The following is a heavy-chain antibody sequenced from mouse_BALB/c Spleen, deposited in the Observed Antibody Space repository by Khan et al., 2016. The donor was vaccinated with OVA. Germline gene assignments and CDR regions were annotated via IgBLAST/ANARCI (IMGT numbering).Heavy chain of an antibody. CDR2: IWTGGIT. V-gene: IGHV2-9*02. D-gene: IGHD2-4*01. CDR1: GFSLSNYG. CDR3: ARSYDYDVGGFAY. Sequence: VQLVESGPGLVAPSQSLSITCTVSGFSLSNYGVHWVRQPPGKGLEWLGVIWTGGITNYNSALMSRLSISKDNSKNQVFLKMNRLQTDDTAIYYCARSYDYDVGGFAYWGQGTLVTVSA. J-gene: IGHJ3*01.